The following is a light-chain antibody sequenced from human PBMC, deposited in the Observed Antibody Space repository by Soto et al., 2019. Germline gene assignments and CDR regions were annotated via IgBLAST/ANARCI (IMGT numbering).Light chain of an antibody. Sequence: DVQMTQSPSTLSASLGDRVTNTFRASQSISTWLAWYQQKPGKAPKLLIYKASSLEGGVPSRFGGSGSGTLFNITISSLHPDDFATYYCQQYNTYPLTFGGGTKVDIK. J-gene: IGKJ4*01. V-gene: IGKV1-5*03. CDR2: KAS. CDR3: QQYNTYPLT. CDR1: QSISTW.